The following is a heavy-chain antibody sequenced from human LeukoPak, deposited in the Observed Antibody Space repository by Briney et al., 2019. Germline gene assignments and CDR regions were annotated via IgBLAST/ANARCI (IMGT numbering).Heavy chain of an antibody. J-gene: IGHJ4*02. V-gene: IGHV3-48*03. CDR3: ASLSMVRGEDY. CDR1: GFTFSSYE. Sequence: GGSLRLSCAASGFTFSSYEMNWVRQAPGKGLEWVSYISSSGSTIYYADSVKGRFTISRDNAKNSLYLQMNSLRADDTAIYYCASLSMVRGEDYWGQGTLVTVSS. CDR2: ISSSGSTI. D-gene: IGHD3-10*01.